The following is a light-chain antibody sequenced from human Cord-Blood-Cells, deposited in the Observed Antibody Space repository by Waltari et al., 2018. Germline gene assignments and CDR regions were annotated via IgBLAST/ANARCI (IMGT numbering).Light chain of an antibody. CDR3: QQSYSTPLN. CDR2: AAS. Sequence: DIQMTHSPSSLSASVGDRVTITCRASQSISSYLNWYQQKPGKAPKLLIYAASSLQSGVPSRFSGSGSGTDFTLTISSLQPEDFATYYCQQSYSTPLNFGGGTKVEIK. CDR1: QSISSY. J-gene: IGKJ4*01. V-gene: IGKV1-39*01.